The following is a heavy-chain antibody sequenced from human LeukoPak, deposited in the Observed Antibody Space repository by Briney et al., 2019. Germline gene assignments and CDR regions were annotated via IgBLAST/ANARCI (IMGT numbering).Heavy chain of an antibody. CDR2: IYSVGTT. J-gene: IGHJ4*02. CDR3: ARGSGWLDY. D-gene: IGHD6-19*01. V-gene: IGHV3-53*01. CDR1: GFTVSNTF. Sequence: GGTLRLSCAASGFTVSNTFMSWVRQAPGKGLEWVSVIYSVGTTYYADSVKGRFTISRDNSKNTLYLQMNSLRAEDTAVYYCARGSGWLDYWGQGTLVTVSS.